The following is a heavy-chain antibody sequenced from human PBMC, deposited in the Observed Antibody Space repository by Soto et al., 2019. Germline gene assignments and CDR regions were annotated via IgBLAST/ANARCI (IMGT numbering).Heavy chain of an antibody. J-gene: IGHJ6*02. V-gene: IGHV3-30-3*01. CDR2: ISYAGSNK. D-gene: IGHD2-2*01. CDR3: AREGPMLQADRYYDYGMDV. CDR1: GFTFSSSA. Sequence: QVQLVESGGGVVQPGRSLRLSCAASGFTFSSSAMHGVRQAPGKGLEGVAGISYAGSNKYYEDSLKGCFTISRDNSKNRLYLQMHSLRAEDTAVYYCAREGPMLQADRYYDYGMDVLGQGTTVTV.